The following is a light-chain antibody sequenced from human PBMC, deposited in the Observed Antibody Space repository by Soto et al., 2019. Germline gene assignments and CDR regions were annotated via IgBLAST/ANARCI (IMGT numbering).Light chain of an antibody. CDR2: DAS. Sequence: ESVLTQSPATLSGXPXXXXGXXXTASQSVSSYLAWYQQKPGQAPRLLIYDASNRATGIPARFSGSGSGTDFTLTISGLEPEDFAVYYCQQRSNWPSGTFGQGTKVDIK. V-gene: IGKV3-11*01. CDR1: QSVSSY. CDR3: QQRSNWPSGT. J-gene: IGKJ1*01.